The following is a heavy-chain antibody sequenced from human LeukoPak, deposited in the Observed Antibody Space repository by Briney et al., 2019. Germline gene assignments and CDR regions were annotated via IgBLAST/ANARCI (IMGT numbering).Heavy chain of an antibody. CDR3: TKDSHYGSGSYIVY. Sequence: PGRSLRLSCAASGFTFDDYAMHWVRQAPGRGLEWVSGISWHGTSLVYADSVKGRFSISRDNAKNSLYLQMNSLTAEDTALYYCTKDSHYGSGSYIVYWGQGILVTVSS. D-gene: IGHD3-10*01. J-gene: IGHJ4*02. CDR1: GFTFDDYA. CDR2: ISWHGTSL. V-gene: IGHV3-9*01.